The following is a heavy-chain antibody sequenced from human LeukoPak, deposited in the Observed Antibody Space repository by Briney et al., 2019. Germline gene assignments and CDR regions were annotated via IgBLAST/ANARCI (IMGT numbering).Heavy chain of an antibody. V-gene: IGHV3-20*04. Sequence: GGSLRLSCAASRFTFDEYGMSWVRQTAGKGLEWVSGINWNGRSIGYADSVKGRFTVSRDNAKSSLYLQMNSLRAEDTAVYYCAKSRGVAGFDYWGQGTLVTVSS. D-gene: IGHD6-19*01. J-gene: IGHJ4*02. CDR3: AKSRGVAGFDY. CDR2: INWNGRSI. CDR1: RFTFDEYG.